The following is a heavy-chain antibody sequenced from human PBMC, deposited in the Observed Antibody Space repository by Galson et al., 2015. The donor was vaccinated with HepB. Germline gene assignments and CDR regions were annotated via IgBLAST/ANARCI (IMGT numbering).Heavy chain of an antibody. Sequence: SLRLSCAASGFTFSSYAMHWVRQAPGKGLEWVAVISYDGSNKYYADSVKGRFTISRDNSKNTLYLQMNSLRAEDTAVYYCARDLGRFLEWLWYYYGMDVWGQGTTVTVSS. CDR3: ARDLGRFLEWLWYYYGMDV. D-gene: IGHD3-3*01. CDR2: ISYDGSNK. V-gene: IGHV3-30-3*01. CDR1: GFTFSSYA. J-gene: IGHJ6*02.